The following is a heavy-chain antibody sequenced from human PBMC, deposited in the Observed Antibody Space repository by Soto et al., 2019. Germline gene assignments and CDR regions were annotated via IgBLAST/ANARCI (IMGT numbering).Heavy chain of an antibody. D-gene: IGHD3-16*01. CDR3: AHSPWGAAPDY. J-gene: IGHJ4*02. CDR1: GFSLSARGVG. CDR2: IYWNDDK. Sequence: SGPTLGNPTQTLTLTCSVSGFSLSARGVGVGWIRQPPGKALEWLAIIYWNDDKLYSPPLKSRLTITKDTAENQVVLTMTNMDPVDTATYFCAHSPWGAAPDYWGQGTVVTVSS. V-gene: IGHV2-5*01.